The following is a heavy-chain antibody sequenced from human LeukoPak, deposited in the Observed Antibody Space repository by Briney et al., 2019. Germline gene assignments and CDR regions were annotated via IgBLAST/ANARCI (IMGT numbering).Heavy chain of an antibody. CDR1: GGSVNNDNYY. D-gene: IGHD1-26*01. CDR2: VYYSGRT. Sequence: SETLSLTCAVSGGSVNNDNYYWSWIRQPPGKGLEWIGYVYYSGRTNYNPSLKSRVTISVDTSKNQFSLKLSSVTAADTALYYCVRRETWFDPWGQGTLVTVSS. V-gene: IGHV4-61*01. CDR3: VRRETWFDP. J-gene: IGHJ5*02.